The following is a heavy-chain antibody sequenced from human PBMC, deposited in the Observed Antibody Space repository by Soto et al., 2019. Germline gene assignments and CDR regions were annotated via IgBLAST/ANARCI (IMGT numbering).Heavy chain of an antibody. D-gene: IGHD2-15*01. CDR1: GDSISIYY. CDR3: VRSLWVVVAAPFQH. CDR2: MFHSGNN. Sequence: PSDTLSLTCTVSGDSISIYYWSWIRQPPGKGLEWIGNMFHSGNNNYNPSLASRVTISLDTSKNQFFLKLTSVTAADTAVYYCVRSLWVVVAAPFQHWGPGTQVTVSS. J-gene: IGHJ1*01. V-gene: IGHV4-59*01.